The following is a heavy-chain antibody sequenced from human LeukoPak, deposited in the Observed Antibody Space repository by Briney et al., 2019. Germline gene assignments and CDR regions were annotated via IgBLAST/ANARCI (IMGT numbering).Heavy chain of an antibody. D-gene: IGHD3-22*01. CDR3: VKESELFYYGGSGYYPFDY. CDR1: GFTFSSYA. CDR2: ISGIGGST. Sequence: GGSLRLSCAASGFTFSSYAMSWVRQAPGKGLEWVSAISGIGGSTYYADSVKGRFTNCRDNSKNTLYLQMNSVRAEDRAVYYCVKESELFYYGGSGYYPFDYWGQGTLVTVSS. V-gene: IGHV3-23*01. J-gene: IGHJ4*02.